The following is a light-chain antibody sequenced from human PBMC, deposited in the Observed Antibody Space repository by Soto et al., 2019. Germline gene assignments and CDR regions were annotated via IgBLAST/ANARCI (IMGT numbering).Light chain of an antibody. Sequence: QSVLTQPASVSGSPGQSITISCAGTMRDVGAYNLVSWYQQHPGRAPQLIIYEVSNRPSGVSNRFSGSKSGNTASLTISGLQAEDEADYYCSSYTSSVTLVFGGGTKVTVL. CDR1: MRDVGAYNL. V-gene: IGLV2-14*01. CDR2: EVS. J-gene: IGLJ3*02. CDR3: SSYTSSVTLV.